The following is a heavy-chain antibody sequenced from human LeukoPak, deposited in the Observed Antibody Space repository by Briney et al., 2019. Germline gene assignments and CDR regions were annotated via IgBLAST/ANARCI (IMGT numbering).Heavy chain of an antibody. CDR1: GGSISSSSYY. CDR3: ARQKHSSSWYRTYYFDY. J-gene: IGHJ4*02. CDR2: IYYSGST. V-gene: IGHV4-39*01. Sequence: SETLSLTCTVSGGSISSSSYYWGWIRQPPGKGLEWIGSIYYSGSTYYNPSLKSRVTISVDTSKNQFSLKLSSVTAADTAVYYCARQKHSSSWYRTYYFDYWGQGTLVTVSS. D-gene: IGHD6-13*01.